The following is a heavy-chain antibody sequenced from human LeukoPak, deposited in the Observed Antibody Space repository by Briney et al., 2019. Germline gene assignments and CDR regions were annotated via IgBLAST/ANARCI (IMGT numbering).Heavy chain of an antibody. V-gene: IGHV1-69*04. J-gene: IGHJ6*02. Sequence: SVKVSCKASGGTFSSYAISWVRQAPGQGLEWMGRIIPILGIANYAQKFQGRVTITADKSTSTAYMELSSLRSEDTAVYYCASVVGRYFDRILTYYYGMDVWGQGTTVTVSS. CDR3: ASVVGRYFDRILTYYYGMDV. CDR1: GGTFSSYA. D-gene: IGHD3-9*01. CDR2: IIPILGIA.